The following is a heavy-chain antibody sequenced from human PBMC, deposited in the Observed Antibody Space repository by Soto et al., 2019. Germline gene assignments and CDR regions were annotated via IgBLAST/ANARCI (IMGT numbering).Heavy chain of an antibody. CDR2: IKGDASEN. CDR1: GFTFGTHW. CDR3: AKDVR. V-gene: IGHV3-7*05. J-gene: IGHJ4*02. Sequence: EVQLVESGGDLVHPGGSGGLSFAASGFTFGTHWMSGVRRAPGKGLGWVANIKGDASENYYADSVRGRFTISRDNAKSSLYLQMNSLRVEDTAVYYCAKDVRWGQGTLVTVSS.